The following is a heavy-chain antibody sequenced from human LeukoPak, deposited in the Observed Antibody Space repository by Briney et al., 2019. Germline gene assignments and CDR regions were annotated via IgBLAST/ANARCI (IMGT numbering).Heavy chain of an antibody. Sequence: ASVKVSCKVSGYTLTELSMHWVRQAPGKGLEWMGGFDPEDDEIIYAQRFQGRVTMTEDASTDTAYMELRSLRSDDTAVYYCARSRGGWFREDYFDYWGQGTLVTVSS. V-gene: IGHV1-24*01. CDR1: GYTLTELS. J-gene: IGHJ4*02. CDR2: FDPEDDEI. D-gene: IGHD6-19*01. CDR3: ARSRGGWFREDYFDY.